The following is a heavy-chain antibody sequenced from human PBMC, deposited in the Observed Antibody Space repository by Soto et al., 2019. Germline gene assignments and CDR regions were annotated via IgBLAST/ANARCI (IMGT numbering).Heavy chain of an antibody. CDR3: AKDGYCTATNCYPNHFDS. CDR2: ISYDGSNK. J-gene: IGHJ4*02. Sequence: GGSLRLSCAASGFTFSHYGMHWVRQAPGKGLEWVAVISYDGSNKYYADSLKGRFTISRDNSKNTLYMQMNSLRAEDTAVYYCAKDGYCTATNCYPNHFDSWGQGALVTVSS. V-gene: IGHV3-30*18. D-gene: IGHD2-2*03. CDR1: GFTFSHYG.